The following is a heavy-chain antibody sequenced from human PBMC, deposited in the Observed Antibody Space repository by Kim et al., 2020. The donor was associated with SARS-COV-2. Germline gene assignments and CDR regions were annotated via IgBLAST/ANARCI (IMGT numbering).Heavy chain of an antibody. D-gene: IGHD4-17*01. CDR2: IYSGGST. J-gene: IGHJ3*02. V-gene: IGHV3-53*01. CDR1: GFTVSSNY. CDR3: ARVTRKQYGVLDAFDI. Sequence: GGSLRLSCASSGFTVSSNYMSWVRQAPGKGLEWVSVIYSGGSTYYADSVKGRFTISRDNSKNTLYLQMNSLRAEDTAVYYCARVTRKQYGVLDAFDIWGQGTMVTVSS.